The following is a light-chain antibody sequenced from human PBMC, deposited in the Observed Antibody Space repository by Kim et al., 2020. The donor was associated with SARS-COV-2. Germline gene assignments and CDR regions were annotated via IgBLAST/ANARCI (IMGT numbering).Light chain of an antibody. J-gene: IGLJ2*01. Sequence: SYELTQPPSVSVAPGKTARISCGWSNIGRKSVQRYQQKPGQAPLLVIYYDGDRPSGIPERFAGSNSGNTATLTISRVEAGDEADYYGQVWNGGSVFFGGGTQLTVL. CDR1: NIGRKS. V-gene: IGLV3-21*04. CDR2: YDG. CDR3: QVWNGGSVF.